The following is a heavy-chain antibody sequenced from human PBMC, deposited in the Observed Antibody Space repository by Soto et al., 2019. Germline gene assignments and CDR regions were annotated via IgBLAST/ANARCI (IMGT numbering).Heavy chain of an antibody. Sequence: ASVKVSCKASGYTFTRSGISWVRQAPGQGPEWMGWISSYNGDTNYAQKLQGRVTMTTDTSTSTAYMELRSLRSDDTAVYYCARDLGAVAADSGQNFDYWGQGTLVNVSS. CDR3: ARDLGAVAADSGQNFDY. J-gene: IGHJ4*02. D-gene: IGHD6-19*01. V-gene: IGHV1-18*01. CDR2: ISSYNGDT. CDR1: GYTFTRSG.